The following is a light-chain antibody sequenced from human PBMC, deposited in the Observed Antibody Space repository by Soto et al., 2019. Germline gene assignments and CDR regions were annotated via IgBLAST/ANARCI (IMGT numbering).Light chain of an antibody. J-gene: IGKJ2*01. V-gene: IGKV3-11*01. CDR1: QSVGSS. Sequence: EVVLTQSPATLSLSPGERATLSCWASQSVGSSLAWYQQKPGQAPRLLIYDASNRATAIPARCCGSGSGTDFTLTISSRVPADFAVYYCQQRGAFGQGTKLEIK. CDR3: QQRGA. CDR2: DAS.